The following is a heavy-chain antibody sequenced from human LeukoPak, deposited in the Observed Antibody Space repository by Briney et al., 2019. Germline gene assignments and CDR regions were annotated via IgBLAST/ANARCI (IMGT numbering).Heavy chain of an antibody. Sequence: PGGSLRLSCAASGFTFSSYGMHWVRQAPGKGLEWVAFIRYDGSNKYYADSVKGRITISRDNSKNTLSLQMNSLRAEDTAVYYCAKDTVKVTTIRRVPHYMDVWGKGTTVTISS. CDR2: IRYDGSNK. D-gene: IGHD5-12*01. V-gene: IGHV3-30*02. CDR1: GFTFSSYG. CDR3: AKDTVKVTTIRRVPHYMDV. J-gene: IGHJ6*03.